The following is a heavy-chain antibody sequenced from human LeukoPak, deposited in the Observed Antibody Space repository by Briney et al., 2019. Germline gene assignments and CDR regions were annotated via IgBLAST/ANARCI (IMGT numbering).Heavy chain of an antibody. J-gene: IGHJ4*02. CDR1: GFTFSSYG. D-gene: IGHD1-1*01. Sequence: PGGSLRLSCAASGFTFSSYGMHWVRQAPGKGLEWVAFIRYDGSNKYYADSVKGRFTISRDNSKNTLYLQMNSLRAEDTAVYYCANGRGYSRKTRMLDYWGQGTLVTVSS. V-gene: IGHV3-30*02. CDR2: IRYDGSNK. CDR3: ANGRGYSRKTRMLDY.